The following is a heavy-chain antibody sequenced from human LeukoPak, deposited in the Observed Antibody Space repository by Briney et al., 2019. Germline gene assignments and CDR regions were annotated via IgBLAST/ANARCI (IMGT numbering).Heavy chain of an antibody. CDR1: GFTFDDYA. J-gene: IGHJ4*02. V-gene: IGHV3-9*01. CDR2: ISWNSGSI. Sequence: GRSLRLSCAASGFTFDDYAMHWVRQVPGKGLEWVSGISWNSGSIGYADSVKGRFTISRDNAKNSLYLQMNSLRAEDTALYYCATAFPTWGYYDSSGYLGIDYWGQGTLVTVSS. D-gene: IGHD3-22*01. CDR3: ATAFPTWGYYDSSGYLGIDY.